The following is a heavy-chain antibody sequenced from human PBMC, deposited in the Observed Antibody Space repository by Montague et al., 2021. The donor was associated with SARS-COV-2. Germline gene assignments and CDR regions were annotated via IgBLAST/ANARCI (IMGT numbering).Heavy chain of an antibody. CDR1: GFIFSDYY. CDR3: VRDQGGYGTLDL. J-gene: IGHJ3*01. D-gene: IGHD5-12*01. CDR2: ISGSGSKT. Sequence: SLRLSCAASGFIFSDYYMTWIRQAPGKGLEWVSHISGSGSKTYYAEYVKGRFTISRDTANNSVYLQMKFLGAEDTAVYYCVRDQGGYGTLDLWGQGTMVTVSS. V-gene: IGHV3-11*01.